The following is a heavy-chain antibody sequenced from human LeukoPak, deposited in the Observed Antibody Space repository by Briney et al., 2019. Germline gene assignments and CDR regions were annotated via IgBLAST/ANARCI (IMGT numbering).Heavy chain of an antibody. J-gene: IGHJ6*03. V-gene: IGHV4-30-2*01. D-gene: IGHD1-14*01. CDR1: GGSISSGGYY. Sequence: PSETLSLTCTVSGGSISSGGYYWSWIRQPPGKGLEWIGYIYHSGSTYYNPSLKSRVTISVDRSKNQFPLKLSSVTAADTAVYYCASNPPNFYYYYMDVWGKGTTVTVSS. CDR3: ASNPPNFYYYYMDV. CDR2: IYHSGST.